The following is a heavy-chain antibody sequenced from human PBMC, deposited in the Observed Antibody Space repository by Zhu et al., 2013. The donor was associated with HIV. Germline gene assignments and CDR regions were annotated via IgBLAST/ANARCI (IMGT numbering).Heavy chain of an antibody. CDR3: ARELASLGIPGQAAGASEPYIAAALDY. CDR2: IIPIFGTA. J-gene: IGHJ4*02. CDR1: GGTFSSYA. D-gene: IGHD6-13*01. V-gene: IGHV1-69*01. Sequence: QVQLVQSGAEVKKPGSSVKVSCKASGGTFSSYAISWVRQAPGQGLEWMGGIIPIFGTANYAQKFQGRVTITADESTSTAYMELSSLRSEDTAVYYCARELASLGIPGQAAGASEPYIAAALDYWGRGNPSVTVSS.